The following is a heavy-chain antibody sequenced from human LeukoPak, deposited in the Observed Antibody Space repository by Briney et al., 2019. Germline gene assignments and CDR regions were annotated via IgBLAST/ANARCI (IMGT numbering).Heavy chain of an antibody. V-gene: IGHV1-2*02. CDR2: INPNSGGT. CDR3: ARDRYDILTGYYSFDY. CDR1: GYTFTGYY. Sequence: GASVKVSCKAPGYTFTGYYMHWVRQAPGQGLEWMGWINPNSGGTNYAQKFQGRVTMTRDTSISTAYMELSRLRSDDTAVYYCARDRYDILTGYYSFDYWGQGTLVTVSS. J-gene: IGHJ4*02. D-gene: IGHD3-9*01.